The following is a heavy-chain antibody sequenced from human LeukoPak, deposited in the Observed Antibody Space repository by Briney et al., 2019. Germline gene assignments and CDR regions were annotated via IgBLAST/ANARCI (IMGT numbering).Heavy chain of an antibody. Sequence: GGSLRLSCAASGFTFSSSWMTWVRQTPGKGLEWVANIKEDGSEKYYVDSVKGRFTISRDNAKNSLYLQMNSLRAEDTALYYCATDVGADWGQGTLVTVSP. CDR3: ATDVGAD. V-gene: IGHV3-7*01. CDR1: GFTFSSSW. CDR2: IKEDGSEK. J-gene: IGHJ4*02.